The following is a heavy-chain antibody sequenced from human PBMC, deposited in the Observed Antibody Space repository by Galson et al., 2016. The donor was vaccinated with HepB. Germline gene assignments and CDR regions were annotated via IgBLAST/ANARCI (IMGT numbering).Heavy chain of an antibody. CDR2: SKNKANSYTT. V-gene: IGHV3-72*01. CDR3: ARWKSGSPVN. D-gene: IGHD1-26*01. Sequence: SLRLSCAASGFTFSDHYMDWVRQAPGKGLEWLGRSKNKANSYTTEYAASAKGRFTISRDDSKNSLYLQMNSLKTEDTAVYYCARWKSGSPVNWGQGTLVTVSS. CDR1: GFTFSDHY. J-gene: IGHJ4*02.